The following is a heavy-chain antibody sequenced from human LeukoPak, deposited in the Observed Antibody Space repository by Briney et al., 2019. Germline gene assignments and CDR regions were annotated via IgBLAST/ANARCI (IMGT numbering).Heavy chain of an antibody. CDR1: GYTFTGYY. J-gene: IGHJ4*02. D-gene: IGHD3-16*01. Sequence: ASVKVSCKASGYTFTGYYMHWVRQAPGQGLEWMGWINPNSGGTNYAQKFQGRVTMIRDTSISTAYMELSSLRSEDTAVYYCARDNDSRDPPHFDYWGQGTLVTVSS. CDR3: ARDNDSRDPPHFDY. CDR2: INPNSGGT. V-gene: IGHV1-2*02.